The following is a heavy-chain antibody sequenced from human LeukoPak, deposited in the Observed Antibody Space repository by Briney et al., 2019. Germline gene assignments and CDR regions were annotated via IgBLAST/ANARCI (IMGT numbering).Heavy chain of an antibody. Sequence: ASVKVSFKASGYTFTDYYIHWVRQAPGQGLEWLGWINPNSGDTNYAQNFQGGVTMTRDTSINTAYMELSSLRSDDTAVYYCARIKWAVVNDWGQGTLVTVSS. J-gene: IGHJ4*02. CDR1: GYTFTDYY. D-gene: IGHD5-12*01. CDR2: INPNSGDT. V-gene: IGHV1-2*02. CDR3: ARIKWAVVND.